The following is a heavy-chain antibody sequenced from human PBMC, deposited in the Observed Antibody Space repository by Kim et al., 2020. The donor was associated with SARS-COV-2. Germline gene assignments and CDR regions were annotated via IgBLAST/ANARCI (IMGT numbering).Heavy chain of an antibody. Sequence: DSVKGRFTISRDISNNTLYLQMNSLRAEDTAVYYCAKSSGWSSSRASDYWGQGTLVAVSS. J-gene: IGHJ4*02. D-gene: IGHD6-19*01. CDR3: AKSSGWSSSRASDY. V-gene: IGHV3-66*01.